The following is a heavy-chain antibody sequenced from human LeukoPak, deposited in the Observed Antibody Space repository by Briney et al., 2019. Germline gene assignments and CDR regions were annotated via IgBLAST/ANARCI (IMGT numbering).Heavy chain of an antibody. CDR3: ARATLGYCSSTSCYREFDP. CDR2: IIPIFGTA. CDR1: GGTFSSYA. D-gene: IGHD2-2*02. V-gene: IGHV1-69*13. Sequence: ASGKVSCTASGGTFSSYAISWVRQAPGQGLEWMGGIIPIFGTANYAQKFQGRVTITADESTSTAYMELNRMSSEDTAVYYCARATLGYCSSTSCYREFDPWGQGTLGTVSS. J-gene: IGHJ5*02.